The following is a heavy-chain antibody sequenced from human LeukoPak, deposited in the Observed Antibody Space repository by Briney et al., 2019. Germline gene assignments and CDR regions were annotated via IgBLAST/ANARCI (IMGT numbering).Heavy chain of an antibody. V-gene: IGHV4-31*03. CDR3: ARAGAAAGTFATYYYYGMDV. D-gene: IGHD6-13*01. CDR2: IYYSGST. Sequence: PSETLSLTCTVSGGSISSGGYYWSWTRQHPGKGLEWIGYIYYSGSTYYNPSLKSRVTISVDTSKNQFSLKLSSVTAADTAVYYCARAGAAAGTFATYYYYGMDVWGQGTTVTVSS. J-gene: IGHJ6*02. CDR1: GGSISSGGYY.